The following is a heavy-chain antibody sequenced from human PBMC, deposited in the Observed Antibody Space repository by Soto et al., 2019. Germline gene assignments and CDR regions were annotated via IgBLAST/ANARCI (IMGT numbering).Heavy chain of an antibody. D-gene: IGHD3-3*01. J-gene: IGHJ4*02. CDR2: ISGSGGST. Sequence: GGSLRLSCAASGFTFSSYAMSWVRQAPGKGLEWVSAISGSGGSTYYADSVKGRFTISRDNSKNTLYLQMNSLRAEDTAVYYCAKYKDFWSGYSMRDPFDYWGQGTLVTVSS. CDR1: GFTFSSYA. V-gene: IGHV3-23*01. CDR3: AKYKDFWSGYSMRDPFDY.